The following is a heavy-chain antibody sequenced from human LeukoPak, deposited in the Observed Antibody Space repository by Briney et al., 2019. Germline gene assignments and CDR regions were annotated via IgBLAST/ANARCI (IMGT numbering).Heavy chain of an antibody. J-gene: IGHJ5*02. CDR1: GGSISSGSYY. Sequence: SQTLSLTCTVSGGSISSGSYYWSWIRQPAGKGLEWIGRIYTSGSTNYNPSLKSRVTISVDTSKNQFSLKLSSVTAADTAVYYCARDKGTALAGTWFDPWGQGTLVTVSS. CDR2: IYTSGST. CDR3: ARDKGTALAGTWFDP. V-gene: IGHV4-61*02. D-gene: IGHD6-19*01.